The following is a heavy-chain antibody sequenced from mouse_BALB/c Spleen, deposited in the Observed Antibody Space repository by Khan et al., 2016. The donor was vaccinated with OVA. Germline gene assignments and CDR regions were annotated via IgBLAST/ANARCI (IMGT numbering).Heavy chain of an antibody. Sequence: VQLQESGAELVRPGASVKLSCKASGYTFTDSYINWVKQRTGQGLEWIGEISPGSGDIYYNERFKGKATLTADKSSSTAYMQLSSLTSETSAVSFCARREYFGDTVAYWGEGTLVTVSA. CDR3: ARREYFGDTVAY. J-gene: IGHJ3*01. CDR1: GYTFTDSY. V-gene: IGHV1-77*01. CDR2: ISPGSGDI.